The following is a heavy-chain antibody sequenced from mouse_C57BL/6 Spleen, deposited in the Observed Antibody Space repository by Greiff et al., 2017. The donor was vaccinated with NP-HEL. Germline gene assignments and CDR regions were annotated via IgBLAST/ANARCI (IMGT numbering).Heavy chain of an antibody. CDR2: IYPGDGDT. Sequence: VKLMESGAELVKPGASVKISCKASGYAFSSYWMNWVKQRPGKGLEWIGQIYPGDGDTNYNGKFKGKATLTADKSSSTAYMQLSSLTSEDSAVSFCARAGNRGGYVDVWGTGTTVTVSS. V-gene: IGHV1-80*01. J-gene: IGHJ1*03. CDR1: GYAFSSYW. CDR3: ARAGNRGGYVDV.